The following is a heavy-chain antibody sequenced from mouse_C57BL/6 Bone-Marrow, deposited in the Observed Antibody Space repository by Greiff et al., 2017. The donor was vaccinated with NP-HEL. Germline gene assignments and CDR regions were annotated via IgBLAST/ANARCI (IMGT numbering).Heavy chain of an antibody. V-gene: IGHV5-4*03. CDR1: GFTFSSYA. J-gene: IGHJ2*01. CDR3: ASLYYDYDVREFDY. D-gene: IGHD2-4*01. CDR2: ISDGGSYT. Sequence: EVMLVESGGGLVKPGGSLKLSCAASGFTFSSYAMSWVRQTPEKRLEWVATISDGGSYTYYPDNVKGRFTISRDNAKNNLYLQMSHLKSEDTAMYYCASLYYDYDVREFDYWGQGTTLTVSS.